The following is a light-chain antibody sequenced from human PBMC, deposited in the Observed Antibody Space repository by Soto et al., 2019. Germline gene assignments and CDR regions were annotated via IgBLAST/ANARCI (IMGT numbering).Light chain of an antibody. J-gene: IGKJ4*01. CDR1: QGISNA. Sequence: AIQLTQSPSSLSASVGDRVTITCRASQGISNALAWYHQKPGKAPKLLSYDGSSLDSGVPSRFSGSGSGTDITLTISSLQPEDFATYYCQQFNSFPLTFGGGTKVDIK. CDR3: QQFNSFPLT. CDR2: DGS. V-gene: IGKV1-13*02.